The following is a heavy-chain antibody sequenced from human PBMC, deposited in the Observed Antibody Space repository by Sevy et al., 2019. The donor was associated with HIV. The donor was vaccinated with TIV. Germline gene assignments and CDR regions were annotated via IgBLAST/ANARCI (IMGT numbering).Heavy chain of an antibody. Sequence: ASVKVSCKASGYTFTNYHITWVRQAPGQGLEWMGWITPNNGNTNYARRLQGRVTMTTDTSTATAYMELRSLGSDDTAGYYCARAPSGSQGPGQYFHHWGQGTLVTVSS. V-gene: IGHV1-18*01. CDR2: ITPNNGNT. CDR1: GYTFTNYH. J-gene: IGHJ1*01. D-gene: IGHD1-26*01. CDR3: ARAPSGSQGPGQYFHH.